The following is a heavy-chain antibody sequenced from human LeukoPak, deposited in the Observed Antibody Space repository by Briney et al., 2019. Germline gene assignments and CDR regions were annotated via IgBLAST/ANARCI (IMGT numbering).Heavy chain of an antibody. D-gene: IGHD2-2*01. J-gene: IGHJ4*01. CDR3: SKQGSPSSPKYHDY. CDR1: GFTFSPDT. Sequence: PGGSLRLSCAASGFTFSPDTMTWGRHAPGKGLDPVSSISGAANTFYYADSVKSRFTISRDNSTNTLYLQMNSLRADATAVYYSSKQGSPSSPKYHDYWRHGALVTVCS. V-gene: IGHV3-23*01. CDR2: ISGAANTF.